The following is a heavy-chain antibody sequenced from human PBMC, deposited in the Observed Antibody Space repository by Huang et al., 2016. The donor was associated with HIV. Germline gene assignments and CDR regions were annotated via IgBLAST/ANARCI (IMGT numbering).Heavy chain of an antibody. J-gene: IGHJ6*02. CDR3: ARGRTRSSLYDSYYGLDV. Sequence: QVQLVQSGAEVKKPGSSVKVSCKASGGTFSTYAISWVRQAPGHGLEWVGCSRPSFGTANYAQKFQGTVTITADEFTSTAYMELSSLRSEDTALYYCARGRTRSSLYDSYYGLDVWGQGTTVTVSS. CDR1: GGTFSTYA. D-gene: IGHD6-6*01. CDR2: SRPSFGTA. V-gene: IGHV1-69*01.